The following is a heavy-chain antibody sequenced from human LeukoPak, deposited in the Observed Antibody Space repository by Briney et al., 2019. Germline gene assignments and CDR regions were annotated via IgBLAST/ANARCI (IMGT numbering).Heavy chain of an antibody. V-gene: IGHV1-18*01. J-gene: IGHJ4*02. CDR2: ISAYNGNT. D-gene: IGHD5-18*01. Sequence: ASVKVSCKASGYTFASYGISWVRQAPGQGREWMGWISAYNGNTNYAQKLQGRVTMTTDTSTSTAYMELRSLRSDATAVYYCAREDTAMVTPIHWGQGTLVTVSS. CDR3: AREDTAMVTPIH. CDR1: GYTFASYG.